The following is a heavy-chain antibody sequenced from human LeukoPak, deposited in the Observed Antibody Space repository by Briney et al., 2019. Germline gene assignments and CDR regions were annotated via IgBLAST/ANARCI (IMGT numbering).Heavy chain of an antibody. D-gene: IGHD5-18*01. CDR1: GKTLSDLS. CDR3: VTGFTTMAVDYFDY. CDR2: SDPEDSER. Sequence: ASVKVSCKVSGKTLSDLSIHWLRQPPGKGLEWLGGSDPEDSERIYAQMFQGRVTMTEDTSIDTAYMGLSSLRSEDTAVYYCVTGFTTMAVDYFDYWGQGTLVTVSP. J-gene: IGHJ4*02. V-gene: IGHV1-24*01.